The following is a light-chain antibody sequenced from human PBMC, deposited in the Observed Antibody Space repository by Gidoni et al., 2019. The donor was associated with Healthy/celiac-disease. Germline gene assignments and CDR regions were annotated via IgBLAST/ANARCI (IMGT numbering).Light chain of an antibody. V-gene: IGKV1-5*03. CDR3: QQYNSFLT. Sequence: IQMTQSPSTLSASVGDRVTITCRASQSISSWLAWYQQKPGKAPKILLYKASSLESGVPSRFSGSGSGTEFTLTISSLQPDDFATYYCQQYNSFLTFGQGTKVEIK. CDR1: QSISSW. J-gene: IGKJ1*01. CDR2: KAS.